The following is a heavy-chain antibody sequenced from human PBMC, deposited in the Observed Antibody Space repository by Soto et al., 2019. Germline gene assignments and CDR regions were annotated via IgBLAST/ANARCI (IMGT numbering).Heavy chain of an antibody. CDR3: ARDSSSREYYFDY. V-gene: IGHV1-3*01. CDR2: INAGNGNT. CDR1: GYTFTSYA. Sequence: QVQLVQSGAEVKKPGASVKVSCKASGYTFTSYAMHWVRQAPGQRLEWMGWINAGNGNTKYSQKFQGRVTITRDTSASSAHIELSSLRSEDTAVYYCARDSSSREYYFDYWGQGTLVTVSS. D-gene: IGHD6-13*01. J-gene: IGHJ4*02.